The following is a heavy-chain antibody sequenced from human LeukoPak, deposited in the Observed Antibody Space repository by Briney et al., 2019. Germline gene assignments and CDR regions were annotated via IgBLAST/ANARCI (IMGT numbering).Heavy chain of an antibody. CDR3: ARERGADYYYGPKGY. CDR2: ISSSSSYI. J-gene: IGHJ4*02. V-gene: IGHV3-21*01. Sequence: GGSLRLSCAASGFTFSSYSMNWVRQAPGKGLEWVSSISSSSSYIYYADSVKGRFTISRDNAKDTLYLQMNSLRAEDTAVYYCARERGADYYYGPKGYWGQGTLVTVSS. CDR1: GFTFSSYS. D-gene: IGHD3-10*01.